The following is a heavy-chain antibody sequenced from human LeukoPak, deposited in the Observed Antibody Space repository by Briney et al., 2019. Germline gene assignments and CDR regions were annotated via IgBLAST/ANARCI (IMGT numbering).Heavy chain of an antibody. J-gene: IGHJ4*02. CDR3: TRRDSSGYPFFDY. D-gene: IGHD3-22*01. CDR1: GYSFTSYW. CDR2: IYPGDPDI. V-gene: IGHV5-51*01. Sequence: GESLKISCKGSGYSFTSYWIGWVRQMPGKGLEWMGIIYPGDPDIRYSPSFQGQVTISADKSISTAYLQWSSLKASDTAIYYCTRRDSSGYPFFDYWGQGTLVTVSS.